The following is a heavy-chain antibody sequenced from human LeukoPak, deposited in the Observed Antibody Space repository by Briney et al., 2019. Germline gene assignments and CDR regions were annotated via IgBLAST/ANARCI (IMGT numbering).Heavy chain of an antibody. CDR2: VDHGGSGT. D-gene: IGHD4-17*01. CDR1: GFTFTSYW. Sequence: GGSLRLSCATSGFTFTSYWMHWVRQVAGKGLVWLARVDHGGSGTNYADSVKGRFTISRDNSKNTLYLQMNSLRAEDTAVYYCAKDTVLRGAFDIWGQGTMVTVSS. V-gene: IGHV3-74*01. CDR3: AKDTVLRGAFDI. J-gene: IGHJ3*02.